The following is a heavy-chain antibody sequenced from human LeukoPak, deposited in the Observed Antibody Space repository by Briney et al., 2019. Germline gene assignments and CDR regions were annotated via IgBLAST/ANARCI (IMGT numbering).Heavy chain of an antibody. CDR1: GFTFSTYT. CDR2: IGSSGGGI. V-gene: IGHV3-21*04. Sequence: PGGSLRLSCAASGFTFSTYTMYWVRHPPGKRLEWVSIIGSSGGGIHYADSVKGRFTISRDNAKNSLYLQMNSLRAEDTAVYYCVRDNPRQQGFAYWGQGTLVTVSS. J-gene: IGHJ4*02. CDR3: VRDNPRQQGFAY. D-gene: IGHD6-13*01.